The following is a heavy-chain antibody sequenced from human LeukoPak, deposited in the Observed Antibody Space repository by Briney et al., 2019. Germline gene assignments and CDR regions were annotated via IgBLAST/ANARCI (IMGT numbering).Heavy chain of an antibody. CDR3: AKDHSSGWPYCFPY. J-gene: IGHJ4*02. D-gene: IGHD6-19*01. V-gene: IGHV3-66*01. CDR1: GFTVSDNY. CDR2: IYSGGST. Sequence: GGSLRLSCAASGFTVSDNYMSWVRQAPGKGLEWVSVIYSGGSTNYADSVKGRFTTSRDNSKNTLYLQMNSLRADDTAVYYCAKDHSSGWPYCFPYWGQGTLVTVSS.